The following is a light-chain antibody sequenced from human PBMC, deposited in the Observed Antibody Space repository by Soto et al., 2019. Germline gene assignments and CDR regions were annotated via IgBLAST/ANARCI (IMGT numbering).Light chain of an antibody. CDR2: GTS. CDR3: QQYGTSTKT. Sequence: EIVLTQSPGTLSLSPGERSTLSCRANQWVTSHYLAWYQPKPGQAPRLXIYGTSNRETGIPDRFTGSGAGTECTLTIIRLEREDVAVDYCQQYGTSTKTFGQGTKVDIK. CDR1: QWVTSHY. V-gene: IGKV3-20*01. J-gene: IGKJ1*01.